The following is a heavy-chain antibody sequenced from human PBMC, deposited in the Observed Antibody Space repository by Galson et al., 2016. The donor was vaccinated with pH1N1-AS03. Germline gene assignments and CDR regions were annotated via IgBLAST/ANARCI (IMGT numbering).Heavy chain of an antibody. D-gene: IGHD6-13*01. CDR1: GYTFTDYN. CDR2: VDPDTSKT. Sequence: VKVSCKVSGYTFTDYNMHWVQQAPGKGLEWMGLVDPDTSKTKYAEKFQGRVTITADTSRDTAYMDLSGLRSADTAKYYCATDGPRGSLGSWGQGTLVTVSS. V-gene: IGHV1-69-2*01. J-gene: IGHJ4*02. CDR3: ATDGPRGSLGS.